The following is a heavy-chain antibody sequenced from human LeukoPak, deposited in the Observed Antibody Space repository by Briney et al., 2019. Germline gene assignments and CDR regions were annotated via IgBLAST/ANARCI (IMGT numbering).Heavy chain of an antibody. J-gene: IGHJ4*02. V-gene: IGHV3-30*02. CDR2: IRFDGNNK. CDR3: AKGTYYYDSSGYLPFDY. CDR1: GFTFSNYG. D-gene: IGHD3-22*01. Sequence: GGSLRLSCAASGFTFSNYGIHWVRQAPGKGLEWVTFIRFDGNNKYYADSVKGRFTISRDNSKNTLYLQMNSLRAEDTAVYYCAKGTYYYDSSGYLPFDYWGQRTLVTVSS.